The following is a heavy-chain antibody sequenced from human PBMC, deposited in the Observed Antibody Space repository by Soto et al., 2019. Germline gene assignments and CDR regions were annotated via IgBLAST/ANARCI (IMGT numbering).Heavy chain of an antibody. CDR3: ARAPVVTGMFDP. J-gene: IGHJ5*02. CDR2: IYYSGRA. D-gene: IGHD2-21*02. Sequence: QVQLQESGPGLVKPSETLSLTCTVSGGSVSGGSFYWTWIRQPPGKALEWIGYIYYSGRANYRSSLNSRVTMSVDTSKNQVSLKVTSVTAADTAVYYCARAPVVTGMFDPWGQGTLVTVSS. V-gene: IGHV4-61*01. CDR1: GGSVSGGSFY.